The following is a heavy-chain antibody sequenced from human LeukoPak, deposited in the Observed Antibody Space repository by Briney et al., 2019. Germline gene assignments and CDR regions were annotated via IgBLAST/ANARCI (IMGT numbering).Heavy chain of an antibody. CDR1: GFSVSSNY. Sequence: PGGSLRLSCAASGFSVSSNYMSWVRQAPGKGLEWVSVLYSGGSTYYADSVKGRFTISRDDSKNTLYLLMNSLRGDDTAVYYCARGISTSGWLDYRGQGTLVTVSS. J-gene: IGHJ4*02. V-gene: IGHV3-53*01. CDR2: LYSGGST. CDR3: ARGISTSGWLDY. D-gene: IGHD6-19*01.